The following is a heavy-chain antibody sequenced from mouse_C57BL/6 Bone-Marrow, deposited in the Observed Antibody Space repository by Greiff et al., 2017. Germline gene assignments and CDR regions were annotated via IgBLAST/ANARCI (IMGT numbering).Heavy chain of an antibody. J-gene: IGHJ4*01. CDR3: AYDYDGNYYAMDY. D-gene: IGHD2-4*01. Sequence: VQLQQSGAELVKPGASVKLSCTASGFNIKDYYMHWVKQRTEQGLEWIGRIDPEDGETKYAPKFQGKATITADTTSNTAYLQLSSLTSEDTAVYYCAYDYDGNYYAMDYWGQGTSVTVSS. CDR1: GFNIKDYY. V-gene: IGHV14-2*01. CDR2: IDPEDGET.